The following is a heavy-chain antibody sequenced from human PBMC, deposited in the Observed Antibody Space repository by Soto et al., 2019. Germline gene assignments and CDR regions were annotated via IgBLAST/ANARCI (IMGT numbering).Heavy chain of an antibody. CDR1: GYPFTSYD. V-gene: IGHV1-8*01. Sequence: GASVKVSCKASGYPFTSYDINWLRQATGQGLEWMGWMNPNSGNTGYAQKFQGRVTMTRNTSISTAYMELSSLRSEDTAVYYCARGRDCTNGVCIDYWGQGTLVTVSS. J-gene: IGHJ4*02. CDR3: ARGRDCTNGVCIDY. CDR2: MNPNSGNT. D-gene: IGHD2-8*01.